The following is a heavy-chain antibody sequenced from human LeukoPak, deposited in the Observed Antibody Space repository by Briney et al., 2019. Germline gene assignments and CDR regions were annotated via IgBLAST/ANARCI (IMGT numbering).Heavy chain of an antibody. D-gene: IGHD6-13*01. J-gene: IGHJ3*02. V-gene: IGHV4-59*01. CDR1: GGSISSYY. CDR3: ARLGRGQLTNAFDI. Sequence: SETLSLTWTVSGGSISSYYWSWIRQPPGKGLEWIGYIYYSGSTNYNPSLKSRVTISVDTSKNQFSLKLSSVTAADTAVYYCARLGRGQLTNAFDIWGQGTMVTVSS. CDR2: IYYSGST.